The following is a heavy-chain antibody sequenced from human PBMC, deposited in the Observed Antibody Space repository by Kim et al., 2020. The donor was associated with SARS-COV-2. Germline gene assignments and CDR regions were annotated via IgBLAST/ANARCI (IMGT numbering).Heavy chain of an antibody. CDR3: APRMRGGMDV. CDR2: ST. Sequence: STYGADSVKGRVTNSRDNSKNTLYLQMNSQRAEDTAVYDCAPRMRGGMDVWGQGTTVTVSS. J-gene: IGHJ6*02. V-gene: IGHV3-23*01. D-gene: IGHD2-8*01.